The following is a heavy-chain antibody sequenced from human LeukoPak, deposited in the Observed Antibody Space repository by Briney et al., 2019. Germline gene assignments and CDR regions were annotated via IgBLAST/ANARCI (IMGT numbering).Heavy chain of an antibody. D-gene: IGHD3-16*02. Sequence: PSETLSLTCAVYGGSFSGYYWSWIRQPPGKGLEWIGEINHSGSTNYNPSLKSRVTISVDTSKNQFSLKLSSVTAADTAVYYCAKDYDYVWGSYRHFDYWGQGTLVTVSS. CDR3: AKDYDYVWGSYRHFDY. J-gene: IGHJ4*02. V-gene: IGHV4-34*01. CDR2: INHSGST. CDR1: GGSFSGYY.